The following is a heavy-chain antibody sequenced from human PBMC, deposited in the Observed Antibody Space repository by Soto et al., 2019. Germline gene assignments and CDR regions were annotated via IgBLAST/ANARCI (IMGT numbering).Heavy chain of an antibody. D-gene: IGHD2-15*01. V-gene: IGHV3-33*01. CDR2: IWYHGIDK. Sequence: ESGGGVVQPERSLRLSCAASGFTFSRQAMHWVRQAPGRGLEWVAVIWYHGIDKYYADSVQGRFTISRDNSKNTVYLQMNSLRGEDTAVYYCATGFLGLCTGGNCPLDYWGQGTLVTVSS. J-gene: IGHJ4*02. CDR3: ATGFLGLCTGGNCPLDY. CDR1: GFTFSRQA.